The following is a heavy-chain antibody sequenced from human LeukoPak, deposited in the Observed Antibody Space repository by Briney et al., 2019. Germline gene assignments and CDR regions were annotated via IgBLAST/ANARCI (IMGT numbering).Heavy chain of an antibody. D-gene: IGHD5-12*01. J-gene: IGHJ4*02. CDR1: GFTFSSYE. CDR3: ARDRGGPFDY. CDR2: ISSSGSTI. V-gene: IGHV3-48*03. Sequence: GGYLRRYCAASGFTFSSYEMNWVRQAPGKGLEGVSYISSSGSTIYYADSVKGRFTISRDNAKNSLYLQMNSLRAEHTAVYYCARDRGGPFDYWGQGTLVTVSS.